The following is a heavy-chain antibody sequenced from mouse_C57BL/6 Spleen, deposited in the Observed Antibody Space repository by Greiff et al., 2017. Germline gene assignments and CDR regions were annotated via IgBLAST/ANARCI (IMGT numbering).Heavy chain of an antibody. CDR2: INPNNGCT. CDR1: GYTFTDYY. V-gene: IGHV1-26*01. CDR3: SRPLLDGSSLDC. Sequence: EVQLQQSGPELVKPGASVKISCKASGYTFTDYYMNWVKQSHGKSLEWIGDINPNNGCTSYNQKFKGKATLTVDNSSSTAYMELRSLTSADSEVYYCSRPLLDGSSLDCWGQGTTLTVSS. D-gene: IGHD1-1*01. J-gene: IGHJ2*01.